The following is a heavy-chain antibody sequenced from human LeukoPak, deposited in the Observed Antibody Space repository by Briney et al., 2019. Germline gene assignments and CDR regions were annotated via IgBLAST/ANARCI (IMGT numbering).Heavy chain of an antibody. D-gene: IGHD4-17*01. CDR3: ARATTVTDAFDI. CDR2: ISSSGSTI. J-gene: IGHJ3*02. Sequence: GGSLRLSCAASGFTFSSYEMNWVRQAPGKGLEWVSYISSSGSTIYYADSVKGRFTISRDNAKNSLYLQMNSLRAEDTAVYYCARATTVTDAFDIWGQGTMVTVSS. CDR1: GFTFSSYE. V-gene: IGHV3-48*03.